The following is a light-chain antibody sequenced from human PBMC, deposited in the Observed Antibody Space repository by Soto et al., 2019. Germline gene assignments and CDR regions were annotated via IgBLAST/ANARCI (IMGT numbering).Light chain of an antibody. J-gene: IGLJ2*01. V-gene: IGLV1-44*01. CDR2: SNN. CDR3: AVWDDSLNGVV. CDR1: SSNLGSNT. Sequence: QSVLTQPPSASGTPGQRVTISCSGSSSNLGSNTVNWYQQLPGTAPKLLIYSNNQLPSGVPDRFSGSKSGTSASLAISGLQSEDEADYYCAVWDDSLNGVVFGGGTKLTVL.